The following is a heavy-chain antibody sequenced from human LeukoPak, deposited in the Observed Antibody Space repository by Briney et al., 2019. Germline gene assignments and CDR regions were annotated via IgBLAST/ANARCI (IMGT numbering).Heavy chain of an antibody. J-gene: IGHJ3*02. CDR2: ISSSSSYI. CDR1: GFTFSSYA. V-gene: IGHV3-21*04. CDR3: ARGPVTRFEI. Sequence: PGGSLRLSCAASGFTFSSYAMSWVRQAPGKGLEWVSSISSSSSYIYYADSVKGRFTISRDNSNNTLYLQMNSLRAEDTAVYYCARGPVTRFEIWGQGTMVTVSS. D-gene: IGHD4-17*01.